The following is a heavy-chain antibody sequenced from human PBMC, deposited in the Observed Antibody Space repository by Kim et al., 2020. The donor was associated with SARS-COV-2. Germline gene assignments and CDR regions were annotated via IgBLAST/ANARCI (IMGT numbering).Heavy chain of an antibody. Sequence: SETLSLTCAVYGGSFSGYYWSWIRQPPGKGLEWIGEINHSGSTNYNPSLKSRVTISVDTSKNQFSLKLSSVTAADTAVYYCARALMDYYDSSGYRADYWG. CDR2: INHSGST. V-gene: IGHV4-34*01. CDR1: GGSFSGYY. D-gene: IGHD3-22*01. CDR3: ARALMDYYDSSGYRADY. J-gene: IGHJ4*01.